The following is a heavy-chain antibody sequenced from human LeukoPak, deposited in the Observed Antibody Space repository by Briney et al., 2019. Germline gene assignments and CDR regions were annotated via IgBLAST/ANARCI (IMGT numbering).Heavy chain of an antibody. CDR2: ISSSISYI. V-gene: IGHV3-21*01. D-gene: IGHD2-2*01. CDR1: GFTFSSYS. Sequence: GGSLRLSCAASGFTFSSYSMNWVRQAPGKGLECLSSISSSISYIYYADSVKGRFTISRDNAKNSLYLQMNSLRAEDTAVYYCARDRPAPQDIVVVPAAPYYYYGMDVWGKGTTVTVAS. J-gene: IGHJ6*04. CDR3: ARDRPAPQDIVVVPAAPYYYYGMDV.